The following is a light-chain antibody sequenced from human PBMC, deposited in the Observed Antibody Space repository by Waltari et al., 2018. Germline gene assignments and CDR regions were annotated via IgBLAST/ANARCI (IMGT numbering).Light chain of an antibody. CDR3: QQFGDSPPSWT. CDR2: STS. CDR1: QSVSSSY. Sequence: EIVLTQSPGTLSLSPGERATLSCRASQSVSSSYLAWYQHKPGQAPRLLIYSTSSRATGIPDRFSGSGSGTDFTLTSSRLEPEDFAMYYCQQFGDSPPSWTFGQGTKVEIK. J-gene: IGKJ1*01. V-gene: IGKV3-20*01.